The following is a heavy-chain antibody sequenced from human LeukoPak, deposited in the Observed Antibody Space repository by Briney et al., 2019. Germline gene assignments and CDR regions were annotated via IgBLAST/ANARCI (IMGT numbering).Heavy chain of an antibody. CDR3: ARGHCSGGSCYHPYYYYGMDV. Sequence: GESLKISCKGSGYSFTSYWIRWVRQMPGKGLEWMGIIYPGDSDTRYSPSFQGQVTTSADKSISTAYLQWSSLKASDTAMYYCARGHCSGGSCYHPYYYYGMDVWGQGTTVTVSS. D-gene: IGHD2-15*01. V-gene: IGHV5-51*01. CDR1: GYSFTSYW. CDR2: IYPGDSDT. J-gene: IGHJ6*02.